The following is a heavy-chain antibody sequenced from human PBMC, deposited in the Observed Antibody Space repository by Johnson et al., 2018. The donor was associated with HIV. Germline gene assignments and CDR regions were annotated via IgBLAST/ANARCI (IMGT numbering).Heavy chain of an antibody. CDR1: GFTFSSYS. CDR2: IYNDGSRT. V-gene: IGHV3-74*03. Sequence: VQLVESGGGVVRPGGSLRLSCAASGFTFSSYSMHWVRQVPGKRPVWVARIYNDGSRTTYADSVRGRFTIPRDHSKNTLDLQMNSLGGEDTAVYYCAKERLALLSNVWGSVDAFDMWGQGTMVTVSS. J-gene: IGHJ3*02. CDR3: AKERLALLSNVWGSVDAFDM. D-gene: IGHD3-16*01.